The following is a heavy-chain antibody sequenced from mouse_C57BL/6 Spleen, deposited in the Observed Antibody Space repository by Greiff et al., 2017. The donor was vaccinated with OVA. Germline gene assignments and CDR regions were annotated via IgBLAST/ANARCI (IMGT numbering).Heavy chain of an antibody. V-gene: IGHV1-15*01. CDR2: IDPETGGT. J-gene: IGHJ3*01. CDR1: GYTFTDYE. CDR3: STGPATGFAY. D-gene: IGHD3-1*01. Sequence: VQLQQSGAELVRPGASVTLSCKASGYTFTDYEMHWVKQTPVHGLEWIGAIDPETGGTAYNQKFKGKAILTADKSSSTAYMELRSLTSEDSAVYYCSTGPATGFAYWGQGTLVTVSA.